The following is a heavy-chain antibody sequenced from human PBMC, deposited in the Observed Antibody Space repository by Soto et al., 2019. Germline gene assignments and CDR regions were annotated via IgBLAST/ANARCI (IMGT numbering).Heavy chain of an antibody. J-gene: IGHJ4*02. CDR1: GGSISSYY. Sequence: PSETLSLTCTVSGGSISSYYWSWIRQPPGKGLEWIGYIYYSGSTNYNPSLKSRVTISVDTAKKQFSRKLSAVTAAATARYSCEREGNLGRWLQPLDFWGQGTLVTVSS. CDR3: EREGNLGRWLQPLDF. CDR2: IYYSGST. D-gene: IGHD5-12*01. V-gene: IGHV4-59*01.